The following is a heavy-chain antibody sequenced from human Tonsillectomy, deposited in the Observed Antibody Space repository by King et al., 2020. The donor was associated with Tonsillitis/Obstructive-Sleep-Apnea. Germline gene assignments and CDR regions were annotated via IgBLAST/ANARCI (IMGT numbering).Heavy chain of an antibody. D-gene: IGHD5-18*01. Sequence: VQLVESGGVVVRPGGSLRISCVASGFTFEDYTMHWVRQAPGKGLEWVSLISWAGDSTNYADSVRGRFTISRDNSENSLYLQMNSLESEDTALYYCVKEAVDKSMVTYAFDVWGLGTMVTVSS. CDR3: VKEAVDKSMVTYAFDV. J-gene: IGHJ3*01. V-gene: IGHV3-43*01. CDR2: ISWAGDST. CDR1: GFTFEDYT.